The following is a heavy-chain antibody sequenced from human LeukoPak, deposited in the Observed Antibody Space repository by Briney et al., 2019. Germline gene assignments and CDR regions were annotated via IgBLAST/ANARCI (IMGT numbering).Heavy chain of an antibody. CDR1: GDTFSSYA. J-gene: IGHJ4*02. CDR3: ARGFPQLERFDY. D-gene: IGHD1-1*01. Sequence: SVKVSCKASGDTFSSYAISWVRQAPGQGLEWMGRIIPIFGIANYAQKFQGRVTITADKSTSTAYMELSSLRSEDTAVYYCARGFPQLERFDYWGQGTLVTVSS. CDR2: IIPIFGIA. V-gene: IGHV1-69*04.